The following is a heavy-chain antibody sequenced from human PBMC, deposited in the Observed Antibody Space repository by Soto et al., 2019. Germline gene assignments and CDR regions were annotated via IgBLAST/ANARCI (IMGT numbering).Heavy chain of an antibody. D-gene: IGHD1-26*01. J-gene: IGHJ5*02. CDR2: TSYTGNT. CDR1: GGSITSYH. V-gene: IGHV4-59*01. CDR3: ASDMHAGFTHYFGP. Sequence: SETLSLTCIVSGGSITSYHWRWIRQFPGQGLEWIAHTSYTGNTNYNPSLQSRVTIPMDTSKDRLALNLTSMTAADTAVYYCASDMHAGFTHYFGPWSQGTLVTVSS.